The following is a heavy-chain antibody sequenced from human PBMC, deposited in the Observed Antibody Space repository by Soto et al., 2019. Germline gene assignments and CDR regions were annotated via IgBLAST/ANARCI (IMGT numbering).Heavy chain of an antibody. CDR2: ISSSSNYI. CDR1: GFTFSSYS. D-gene: IGHD5-12*01. V-gene: IGHV3-21*01. Sequence: EVQLVESGGGLVKPGGSLRLSCAASGFTFSSYSMNWVRQAPGKGLEWVSSISSSSNYIYYADSVKGRFTISRDNAKNSLYLQMNSLRAEDTAVYYCARVGTGAVATFYGLDVWGQGTTVTVSS. J-gene: IGHJ6*02. CDR3: ARVGTGAVATFYGLDV.